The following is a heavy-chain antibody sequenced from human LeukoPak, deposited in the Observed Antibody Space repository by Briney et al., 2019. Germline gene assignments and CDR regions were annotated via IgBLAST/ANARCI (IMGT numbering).Heavy chain of an antibody. V-gene: IGHV4-39*01. CDR2: IYYSGST. Sequence: PSETLSLTCTVSGGSISSSSYYWGWIRQPPGKGLEWIGSIYYSGSTYYNPSLKSRVTISVDTSKNQFSLKLSSVTAADTAVYYCARCLVVVPAAVTREGAFDIWGQGTMVTVSS. D-gene: IGHD2-2*01. J-gene: IGHJ3*02. CDR1: GGSISSSSYY. CDR3: ARCLVVVPAAVTREGAFDI.